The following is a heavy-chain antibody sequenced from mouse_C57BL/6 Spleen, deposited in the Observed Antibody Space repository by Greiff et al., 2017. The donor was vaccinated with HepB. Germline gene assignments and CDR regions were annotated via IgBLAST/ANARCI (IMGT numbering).Heavy chain of an antibody. J-gene: IGHJ2*01. Sequence: EVKLVESGGGLVKPGGSLKLSCAASGFTFSSYAMSWVRQTPEKRLEWVATISDGGSYTYYPDNVKGRFTISRDNAKNNLYLQMSHLKSEDTAMYYCARDLDGSPFDYWGQGTTLTVSS. V-gene: IGHV5-4*01. D-gene: IGHD1-1*01. CDR1: GFTFSSYA. CDR3: ARDLDGSPFDY. CDR2: ISDGGSYT.